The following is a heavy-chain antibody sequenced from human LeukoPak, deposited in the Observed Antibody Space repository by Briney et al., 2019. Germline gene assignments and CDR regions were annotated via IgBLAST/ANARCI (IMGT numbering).Heavy chain of an antibody. CDR2: ISYDGSNK. CDR3: AKDVSSSSWYYLNY. Sequence: PGGSLRLSCAASGFTFSSYGMHWVRQAPGKGLEWVAVISYDGSNKYYADSVKGRFTISRDNSKNTLYLQMNSLRAEDTAVYYCAKDVSSSSWYYLNYWGQGTLVTVSS. CDR1: GFTFSSYG. V-gene: IGHV3-30*18. D-gene: IGHD6-13*01. J-gene: IGHJ4*02.